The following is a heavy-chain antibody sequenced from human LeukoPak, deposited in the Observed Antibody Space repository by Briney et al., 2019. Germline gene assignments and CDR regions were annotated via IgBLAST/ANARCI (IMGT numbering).Heavy chain of an antibody. V-gene: IGHV3-11*01. CDR1: AFIFSDYY. D-gene: IGHD1-26*01. Sequence: GGSLRLSCPASAFIFSDYYMSWIRPAAGRGLDWVGYTSSSGSTTYYADSVKGRFTISRDNVKSSVYLQMNSLRAEDTAVYYCARDRDMGATEYWGQGTLVTVSS. CDR3: ARDRDMGATEY. CDR2: TSSSGSTT. J-gene: IGHJ4*02.